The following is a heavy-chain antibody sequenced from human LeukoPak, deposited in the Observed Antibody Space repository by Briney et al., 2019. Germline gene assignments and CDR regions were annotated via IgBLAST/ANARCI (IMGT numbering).Heavy chain of an antibody. Sequence: GGSLRLSCAASGFTFSSYSMNWVRQAPGKGLEWVSSISSSSSYIYYADSVKGRFTISRDNAKNSLYLQMNSLRAEDTAVYYCASALGYCSSTSCYQNDYWGQGTLVTVSS. CDR1: GFTFSSYS. V-gene: IGHV3-21*01. D-gene: IGHD2-2*01. CDR2: ISSSSSYI. CDR3: ASALGYCSSTSCYQNDY. J-gene: IGHJ4*02.